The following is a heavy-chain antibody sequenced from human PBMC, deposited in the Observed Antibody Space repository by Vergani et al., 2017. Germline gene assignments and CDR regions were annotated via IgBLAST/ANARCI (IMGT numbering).Heavy chain of an antibody. CDR3: ARVHCGGDCYYYYYYGMDV. CDR1: GFTFSSYE. J-gene: IGHJ6*02. Sequence: EVQLVESGGGLVQPGGSLRLSCAASGFTFSSYEMNWVRQAPGKGLEWVSYISSGGSTIYYADSVKGRFTISRDNAKNSLYLQMNSLRAEDTAVYYCARVHCGGDCYYYYYYGMDVWGQGTTVTVSS. D-gene: IGHD2-21*02. V-gene: IGHV3-48*03. CDR2: ISSGGSTI.